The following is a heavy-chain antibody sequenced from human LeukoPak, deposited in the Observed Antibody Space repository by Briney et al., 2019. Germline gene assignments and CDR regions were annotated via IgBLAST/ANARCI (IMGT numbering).Heavy chain of an antibody. CDR3: ARGASFYWNPRY. J-gene: IGHJ4*02. V-gene: IGHV3-53*01. CDR1: DFSVSVFY. Sequence: PGGSLRLSCVASDFSVSVFYMSWVPQAPGKGLESISLLYTDDTTYYADSVEGRFTISRDDSKNIIYLQMNSLRVEDTAIYYCARGASFYWNPRYWGQGTLVTVSS. CDR2: LYTDDTT. D-gene: IGHD1-1*01.